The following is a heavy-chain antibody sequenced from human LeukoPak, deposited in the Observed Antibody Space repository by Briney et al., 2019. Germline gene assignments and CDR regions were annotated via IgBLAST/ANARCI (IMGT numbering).Heavy chain of an antibody. CDR1: GGSISSYY. D-gene: IGHD6-13*01. CDR2: IYYSGST. V-gene: IGHV4-59*12. CDR3: ASSPSSSWRNWFDP. Sequence: SETLSLTCTVSGGSISSYYWSWIRQPPGKGLEWIGYIYYSGSTNYNPSLKSRVTMSVDTSKNQFSLKLSSVTAADTAVYYCASSPSSSWRNWFDPWGQGTLVTVSS. J-gene: IGHJ5*02.